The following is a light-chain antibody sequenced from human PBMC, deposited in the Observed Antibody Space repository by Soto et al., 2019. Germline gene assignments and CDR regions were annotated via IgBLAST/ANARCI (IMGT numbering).Light chain of an antibody. CDR3: EQDCSYSGT. J-gene: IGKJ1*01. CDR1: QSTSSS. Sequence: VGYRKSVDLGASQSTSSSLAWYQQKPGKAPKLLIYDASSLDTGVPSRVSGSRSGNDFTLTLRILRPDDFAAYFCEQDCSYSGTVAQGTKVDIK. CDR2: DAS. V-gene: IGKV1-5*01.